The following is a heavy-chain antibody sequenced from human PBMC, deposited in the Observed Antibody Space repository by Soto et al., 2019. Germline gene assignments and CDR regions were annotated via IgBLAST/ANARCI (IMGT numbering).Heavy chain of an antibody. CDR2: VNHRGDN. V-gene: IGHV4-34*01. CDR1: GGSFSNYY. J-gene: IGHJ3*01. D-gene: IGHD3-16*01. Sequence: QVQLQQWGEGLLKPSETLSLTCAVYGGSFSNYYWGWIRQSPGRGLEWISEVNHRGDNIYSPSVKSRVTVSVDTSKNQFSLKVSSVTVADTAVYYCARVGPYYDSAVSSGAIDLWGQGTMVSVSS. CDR3: ARVGPYYDSAVSSGAIDL.